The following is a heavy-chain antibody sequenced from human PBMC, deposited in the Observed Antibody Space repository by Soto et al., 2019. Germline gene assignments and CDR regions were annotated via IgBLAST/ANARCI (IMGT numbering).Heavy chain of an antibody. Sequence: EVQLLESGGGLVQPGGSLRLSCAASGFTFSSYAMSWVRQTPGKGLEWVSAISGNAGSTYYADSVKGRFTISRDNSQNTLYLQMNSLRAEDTAIYYCAKDIVVVPAAGDAFAIWGQGTMVTVSS. V-gene: IGHV3-23*01. CDR1: GFTFSSYA. CDR2: ISGNAGST. CDR3: AKDIVVVPAAGDAFAI. J-gene: IGHJ3*02. D-gene: IGHD2-2*01.